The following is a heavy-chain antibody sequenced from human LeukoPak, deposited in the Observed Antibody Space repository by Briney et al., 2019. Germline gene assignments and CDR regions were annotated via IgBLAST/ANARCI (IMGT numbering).Heavy chain of an antibody. V-gene: IGHV4-59*01. CDR3: ARAPGDTSMVNQRDHYYYYAMDV. D-gene: IGHD5-18*01. CDR2: IYYSGST. CDR1: GGSISGYY. J-gene: IGHJ6*02. Sequence: PSETLSLTCTVSGGSISGYYRSWIRQPPGKGLEWIGYIYYSGSTNYNPSLKSRVTISVDTSKNQFSLKLSSVTAADTAVYYCARAPGDTSMVNQRDHYYYYAMDVWGQGTTVIVSS.